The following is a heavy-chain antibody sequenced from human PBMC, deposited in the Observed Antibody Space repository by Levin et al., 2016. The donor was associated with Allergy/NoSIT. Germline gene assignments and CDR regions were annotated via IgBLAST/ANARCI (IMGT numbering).Heavy chain of an antibody. CDR3: ARRSGGSEFYNYGMDV. V-gene: IGHV4-39*01. J-gene: IGHJ6*02. D-gene: IGHD2-15*01. CDR2: IYYSGST. Sequence: WIRQPPGKGLEWIGSIYYSGSTYYHPSLKSRVTISVDTSNNQFSLKLSSVTAADTAVYYCARRSGGSEFYNYGMDVWGQGTTVTVSS.